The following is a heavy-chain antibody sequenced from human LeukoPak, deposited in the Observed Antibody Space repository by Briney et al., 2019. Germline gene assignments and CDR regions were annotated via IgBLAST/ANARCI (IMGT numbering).Heavy chain of an antibody. CDR1: GYTFTDYY. J-gene: IGHJ4*02. V-gene: IGHV1-69-2*01. CDR2: VDPEDGET. CDR3: ATISSSWLDY. Sequence: ASVKISCKASGYTFTDYYMHWVQQAPGKGLEWMGLVDPEDGETIYAEKFQGRVTITADTSTDTAYMELSSLRYEDTAVYYCATISSSWLDYWGQGTLVTVSS. D-gene: IGHD6-13*01.